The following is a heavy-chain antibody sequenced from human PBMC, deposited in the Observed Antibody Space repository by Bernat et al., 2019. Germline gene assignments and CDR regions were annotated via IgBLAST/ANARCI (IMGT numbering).Heavy chain of an antibody. V-gene: IGHV4-39*01. CDR2: IYYSGST. CDR3: ARHDYGEHFDY. J-gene: IGHJ4*02. CDR1: GGSISSSSYY. Sequence: QLQLQESGPGLVKPSETLSLTCTVSGGSISSSSYYWGWIRQPPGKGLEWIESIYYSGSTYYNPSLKSRVTISVDTSKNQFSLKLSSVTAADTAVYYCARHDYGEHFDYWGQGTLVTVSS. D-gene: IGHD4-17*01.